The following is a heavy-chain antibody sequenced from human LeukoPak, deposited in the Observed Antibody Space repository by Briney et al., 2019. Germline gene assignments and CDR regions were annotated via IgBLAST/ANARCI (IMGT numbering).Heavy chain of an antibody. J-gene: IGHJ4*02. V-gene: IGHV3-48*03. CDR1: GFTFSNYE. D-gene: IGHD1-26*01. CDR2: ISSSGSST. Sequence: LSGGSLRLSCATSGFTFSNYEMSWVRQTPGKGLEWVSYISSSGSSTYYADSVKGRFTISRDNAKSSLCLQMDSLRAGDTAVYYFAREDGSQLDYWGRGTLVTVSS. CDR3: AREDGSQLDY.